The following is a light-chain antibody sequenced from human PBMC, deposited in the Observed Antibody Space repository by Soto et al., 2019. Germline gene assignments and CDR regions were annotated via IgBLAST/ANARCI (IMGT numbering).Light chain of an antibody. CDR2: DAS. Sequence: EIVLTQSPATLSLSPGERATLSCMASQSVSSHLAWYQQKPGQAPRLLIYDASNRTAGFPARFSGSGSGTDFTLTISSLEPEDFAVYYCQQRTNWPRTFGQGTKLEIK. CDR3: QQRTNWPRT. CDR1: QSVSSH. J-gene: IGKJ2*01. V-gene: IGKV3-11*01.